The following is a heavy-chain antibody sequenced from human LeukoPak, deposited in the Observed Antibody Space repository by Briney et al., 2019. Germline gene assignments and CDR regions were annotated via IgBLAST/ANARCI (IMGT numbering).Heavy chain of an antibody. V-gene: IGHV3-30*18. CDR2: ISYDGSNK. D-gene: IGHD3-10*01. Sequence: GRSLRLSCAASGFTFSSYGMHWVRQAPGKGLEWVVVISYDGSNKYYADSVKGRFTIPRDNSKNTLYLQMNSLRAEDTAVYYCAKDRSVRGASYGMDVWGQGTTVTVSS. CDR3: AKDRSVRGASYGMDV. CDR1: GFTFSSYG. J-gene: IGHJ6*02.